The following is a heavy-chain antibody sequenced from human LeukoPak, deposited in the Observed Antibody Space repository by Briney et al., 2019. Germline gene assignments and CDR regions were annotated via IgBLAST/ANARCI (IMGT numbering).Heavy chain of an antibody. CDR3: ATGLYDFWSDYSMDV. V-gene: IGHV4-4*07. CDR2: IYTSGST. J-gene: IGHJ6*03. Sequence: SETLSLTCTVSGGSISSYYWSWIRQPAGKGLEWIGRIYTSGSTNYNPSLKSRVTISVDKSKNQFSLKLSSVTAADTAVYYCATGLYDFWSDYSMDVWGKGTTVTVSS. CDR1: GGSISSYY. D-gene: IGHD3-3*01.